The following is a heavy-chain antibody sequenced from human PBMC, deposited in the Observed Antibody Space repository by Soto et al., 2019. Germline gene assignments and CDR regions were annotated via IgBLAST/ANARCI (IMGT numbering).Heavy chain of an antibody. CDR2: IYYSGST. V-gene: IGHV4-59*06. D-gene: IGHD5-12*01. CDR3: SREVASSYYYYYMDV. J-gene: IGHJ6*03. CDR1: GGSISSYY. Sequence: SETLSLTCTVSGGSISSYYWSWIRQHPGKGLEWNGYIYYSGSTYYNPSLKSRVTISVDTSKNQFSLKLSSVTAADTAVYYCSREVASSYYYYYMDVWGKGTTVTVSS.